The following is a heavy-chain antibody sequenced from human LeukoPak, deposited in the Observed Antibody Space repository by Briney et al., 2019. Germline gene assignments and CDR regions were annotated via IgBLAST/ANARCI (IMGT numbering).Heavy chain of an antibody. V-gene: IGHV3-7*01. CDR3: ATSWDY. CDR1: GFMFSKYW. CDR2: IKQDGSER. J-gene: IGHJ4*02. Sequence: GGSLRLSCAASGFMFSKYWMSWVRKAPGKGLEWVANIKQDGSERYYLDSVKGRFTISRDNAKNSLFLHMDSLRAEDTAVYYCATSWDYWGQGTLVTVSS.